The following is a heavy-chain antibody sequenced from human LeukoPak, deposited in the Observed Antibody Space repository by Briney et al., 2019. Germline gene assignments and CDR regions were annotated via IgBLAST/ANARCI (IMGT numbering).Heavy chain of an antibody. Sequence: SETLSLTCTVSGGSISSGSFYWGWIRQPPGKGLEWIASVYSSGNTYYTPSLKSRVTISLDTSKNQFSLKVNSVTAADTAVYYCARAGTYDSLISWGQGTLVTVSS. CDR3: ARAGTYDSLIS. CDR1: GGSISSGSFY. D-gene: IGHD3-22*01. V-gene: IGHV4-39*07. CDR2: VYSSGNT. J-gene: IGHJ5*02.